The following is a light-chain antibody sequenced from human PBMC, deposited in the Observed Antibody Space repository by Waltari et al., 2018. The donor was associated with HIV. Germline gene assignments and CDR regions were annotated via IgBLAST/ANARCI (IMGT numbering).Light chain of an antibody. Sequence: QSALTQPASVSGSPGQSITISCTGTSSDVGGYNYVSWHQQHTGHDPILMIYDVTKRPLGVSNRFAGSKSGNTASLTISGRQAEDEADYYCCSYAGSSTFAVFGGGTKLTVL. CDR1: SSDVGGYNY. CDR3: CSYAGSSTFAV. J-gene: IGLJ2*01. V-gene: IGLV2-23*02. CDR2: DVT.